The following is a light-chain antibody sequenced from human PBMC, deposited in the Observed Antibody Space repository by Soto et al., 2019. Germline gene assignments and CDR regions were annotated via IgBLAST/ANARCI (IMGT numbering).Light chain of an antibody. J-gene: IGLJ1*01. V-gene: IGLV2-14*01. CDR2: EVS. CDR1: SSDVSRYNY. Sequence: QSVLTQPAAVSGSPGQSITISCTGTSSDVSRYNYVSWYQQHPGKVPKLMIYEVSNRPSGVSNRFSGSKSGNTASLTIYGLQAEDEADYYCSSLTSSFTYVFGTGTKVTVL. CDR3: SSLTSSFTYV.